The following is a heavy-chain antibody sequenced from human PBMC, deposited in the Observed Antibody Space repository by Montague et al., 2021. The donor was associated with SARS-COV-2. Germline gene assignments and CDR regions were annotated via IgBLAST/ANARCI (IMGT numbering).Heavy chain of an antibody. Sequence: TLSLTCTVSGGSISSGDYYWSWIRHHPGKGLEWIGYIYYSGTTYYNPSLKSRVTISVDTSKNQFSLKLSSVTAADTAPYYCARDAFYYGSGGYPHCFDYWGQGTLVTVSS. CDR3: ARDAFYYGSGGYPHCFDY. J-gene: IGHJ4*02. CDR2: IYYSGTT. D-gene: IGHD3-10*01. CDR1: GGSISSGDYY. V-gene: IGHV4-31*03.